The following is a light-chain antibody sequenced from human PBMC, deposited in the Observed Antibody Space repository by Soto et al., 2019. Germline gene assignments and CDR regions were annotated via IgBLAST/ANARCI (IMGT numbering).Light chain of an antibody. J-gene: IGLJ1*01. CDR3: SSYTSISTLV. CDR1: SSDVGGYDY. Sequence: QSALTQPASVSESPGQSITISCTVTSSDVGGYDYVSWYQQHPGKAPKLMIYEVSNRPFGVSDRFSASKSGNTASLTISGLQADDEADYYCSSYTSISTLVFGTGTKVTVL. CDR2: EVS. V-gene: IGLV2-14*01.